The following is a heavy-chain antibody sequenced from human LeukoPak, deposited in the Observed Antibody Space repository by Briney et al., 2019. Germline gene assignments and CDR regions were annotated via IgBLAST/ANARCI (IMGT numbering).Heavy chain of an antibody. V-gene: IGHV3-11*05. D-gene: IGHD1-26*01. CDR1: GFKFSDAY. CDR3: VRDLSSKRSF. J-gene: IGHJ4*02. CDR2: ISDGGYYT. Sequence: GGSLRLSCTASGFKFSDAYMNWIRQAPGTGLEWVAYISDGGYYTDYSDSVRGRFTVSRDNAKNSLYLQMDSLRAEDTAIYYCVRDLSSKRSFWGQGTQVTVS.